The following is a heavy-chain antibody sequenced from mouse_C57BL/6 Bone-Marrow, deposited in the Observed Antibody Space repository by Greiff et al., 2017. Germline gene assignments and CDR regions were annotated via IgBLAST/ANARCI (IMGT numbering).Heavy chain of an antibody. Sequence: QVQLQQSGAELVRPGASVTLSCKASGYTFTDYEMHWVKQTPVHGLEWIGAIDPETGGTAYNQKFKGKAILTADKSSSTAYMELRSLTSEDSAVYYCTEYDYDLYAMDYWCQGTSVTVSS. CDR2: IDPETGGT. D-gene: IGHD2-4*01. CDR1: GYTFTDYE. V-gene: IGHV1-15*01. J-gene: IGHJ4*01. CDR3: TEYDYDLYAMDY.